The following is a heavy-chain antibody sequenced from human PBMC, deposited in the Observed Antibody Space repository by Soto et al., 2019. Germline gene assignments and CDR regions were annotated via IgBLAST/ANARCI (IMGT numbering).Heavy chain of an antibody. Sequence: QVQLQESGPGLVKPSETLSLPGTVSGVSVTSGSYYWSWIRQPPGGGLEWIGYIHYTGRISYKPSLRSLVSISIATSETLFFLSLSSVTTEDTAVYYCARDFRGLGIRRRFEYWGQGTRVACSS. CDR3: ARDFRGLGIRRRFEY. D-gene: IGHD3-9*01. CDR2: IHYTGRI. J-gene: IGHJ4*02. V-gene: IGHV4-61*03. CDR1: GVSVTSGSYY.